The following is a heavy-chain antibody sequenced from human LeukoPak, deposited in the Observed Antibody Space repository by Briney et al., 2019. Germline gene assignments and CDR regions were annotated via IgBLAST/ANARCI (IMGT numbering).Heavy chain of an antibody. CDR1: GGSISSGGYS. V-gene: IGHV4-61*08. J-gene: IGHJ3*02. CDR2: IYYSGST. D-gene: IGHD5-18*01. Sequence: PSQTLSLTCAVSGGSISSGGYSWSWIRQPPGKGLEWIGYIYYSGSTNYNPSLKSRVTISVDTSKNQFSLKLSSVTAADTAVYYCARERSGYSYAFDIWGQGTVVTVSS. CDR3: ARERSGYSYAFDI.